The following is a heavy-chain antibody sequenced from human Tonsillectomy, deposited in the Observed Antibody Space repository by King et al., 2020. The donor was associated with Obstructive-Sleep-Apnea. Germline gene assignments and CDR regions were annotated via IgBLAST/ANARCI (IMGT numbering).Heavy chain of an antibody. D-gene: IGHD4-11*01. Sequence: QVQLVESGGGVVQPGRSLRLSCAASGFSFSSYGMHWVRQAPGKGLEWVAFIRYDGSNKYYVDSVKGRFIISIDNSKNTLYLQMNRLRPEDTAVYYCAKAHSDYEGGLLDYWGLGTLVTVSS. CDR3: AKAHSDYEGGLLDY. CDR1: GFSFSSYG. V-gene: IGHV3-30*02. J-gene: IGHJ4*02. CDR2: IRYDGSNK.